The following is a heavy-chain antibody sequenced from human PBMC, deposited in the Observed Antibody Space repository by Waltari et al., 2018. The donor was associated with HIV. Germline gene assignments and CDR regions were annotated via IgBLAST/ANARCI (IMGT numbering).Heavy chain of an antibody. CDR1: GITVSRNY. Sequence: EVQLVESGGGLIQPGGSLRLSCAASGITVSRNYLPWVRQAPGKGLEGVAVIYSGGSTYYADSLKGRFTISRDNSKNTLYLQMNSPRAEDTAVYYCARARTYYGFWSGNYSPDYFDYWGQGTLITVSS. CDR3: ARARTYYGFWSGNYSPDYFDY. D-gene: IGHD3-3*01. CDR2: IYSGGST. J-gene: IGHJ4*02. V-gene: IGHV3-53*01.